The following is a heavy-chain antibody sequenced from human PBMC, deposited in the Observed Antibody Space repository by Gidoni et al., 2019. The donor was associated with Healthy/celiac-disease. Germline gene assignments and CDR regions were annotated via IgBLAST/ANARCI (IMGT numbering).Heavy chain of an antibody. CDR3: TTATLGGVGYLDFDY. J-gene: IGHJ4*02. D-gene: IGHD3-16*01. CDR2: IKSKTAGVTT. V-gene: IGHV3-15*01. CDR1: GFNFSNAW. Sequence: EVQLVESGGGLVKPGGSLRLSCAASGFNFSNAWMSWVRQAPGKGLEWVGRIKSKTAGVTTDYAAPVKGRFTISRDDSKNTLYLQMNSLKTEDTAVYYCTTATLGGVGYLDFDYWGQGTLVTVSS.